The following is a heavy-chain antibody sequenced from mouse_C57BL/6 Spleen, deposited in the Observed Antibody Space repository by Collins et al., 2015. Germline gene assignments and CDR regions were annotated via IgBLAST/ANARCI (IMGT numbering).Heavy chain of an antibody. J-gene: IGHJ4*01. V-gene: IGHV2-6*02. Sequence: QVQLKESGPGLVAPSQSLSITCTVSGFSLTSYGVHWVRQPPGKGLEWLVVIWSDGSTTYNSALKSRLSISKDNSKSQVFLKMNSLQTDDTAMYYCARNGGNGNYNYYAMDYWGQGTSVTVSS. CDR2: IWSDGST. D-gene: IGHD2-1*01. CDR3: ARNGGNGNYNYYAMDY. CDR1: GFSLTSYG.